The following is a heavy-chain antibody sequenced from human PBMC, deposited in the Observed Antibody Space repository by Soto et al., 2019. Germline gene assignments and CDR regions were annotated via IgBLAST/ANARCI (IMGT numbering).Heavy chain of an antibody. CDR2: INGYNGYT. V-gene: IGHV1-18*01. J-gene: IGHJ5*02. CDR3: ARDGDEEANFDP. Sequence: QVQLMQSGAEVKKPGASVKVSCKASGYTFSNYGISWVRQAPGQGLEWMGWINGYNGYTNYAQKFQGRVTMATDTSTSTAYMELMSLRSDDTAVYYCARDGDEEANFDPWGQGTLVTVSS. D-gene: IGHD4-17*01. CDR1: GYTFSNYG.